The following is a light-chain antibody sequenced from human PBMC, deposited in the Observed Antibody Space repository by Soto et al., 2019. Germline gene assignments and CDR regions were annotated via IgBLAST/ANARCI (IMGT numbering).Light chain of an antibody. Sequence: DIQMTQSPSSLSASVGDRVTITCRASQSISSYLNWYQQKPGKAPKLLIYAASSLQSGVPSRFSGSGSGTDFNLNISSLQPEDFATYYCQQSYSTLYTFGQGTKLEIK. J-gene: IGKJ2*01. CDR2: AAS. V-gene: IGKV1-39*01. CDR3: QQSYSTLYT. CDR1: QSISSY.